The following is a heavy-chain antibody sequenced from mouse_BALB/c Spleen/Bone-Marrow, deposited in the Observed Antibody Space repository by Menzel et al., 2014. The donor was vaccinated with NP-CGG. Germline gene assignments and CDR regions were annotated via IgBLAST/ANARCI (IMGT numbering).Heavy chain of an antibody. CDR2: IWGGGKE. CDR3: AKHRSVYPYAMDY. D-gene: IGHD2-10*02. Sequence: VQGVESGPGLVAPSQSLSITCTVSGFSLSDYGVSWIRRSPGKGLEWLGVIWGGGKEYYNSVLKSRLSINKDNSKSQVFLKMYGLQTDDTAIYYCAKHRSVYPYAMDYWGQGTSVTVSS. V-gene: IGHV2-6-5*01. J-gene: IGHJ4*01. CDR1: GFSLSDYG.